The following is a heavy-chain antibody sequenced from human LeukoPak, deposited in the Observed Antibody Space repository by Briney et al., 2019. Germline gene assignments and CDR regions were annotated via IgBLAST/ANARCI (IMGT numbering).Heavy chain of an antibody. V-gene: IGHV3-23*01. D-gene: IGHD3-10*01. CDR3: ATPLTQLRYGSGSQIDS. CDR1: GFTFSSYA. Sequence: GGSLRLSCAASGFTFSSYAMSWVRQAPGKGLEWVSAISGSGGSTYYPASVKGRFTTSSDTSKHTLYLQMNSPTADATAVYYCATPLTQLRYGSGSQIDSWGQGTLVTVSS. CDR2: ISGSGGST. J-gene: IGHJ5*01.